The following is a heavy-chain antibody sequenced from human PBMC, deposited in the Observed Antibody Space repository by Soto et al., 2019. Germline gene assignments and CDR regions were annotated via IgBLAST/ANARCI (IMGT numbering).Heavy chain of an antibody. D-gene: IGHD1-26*01. CDR1: GGSISGSSYY. CDR2: IYYSGST. V-gene: IGHV4-39*01. J-gene: IGHJ4*02. CDR3: ARQDGTPFDY. Sequence: LSLTCTVSGGSISGSSYYWGWIRQPPGKGLEWIGSIYYSGSTYYNPSLKSRVTISVDTSKNQFSLKLSSVTAADTAVYYCARQDGTPFDYWGQGTLVTVSS.